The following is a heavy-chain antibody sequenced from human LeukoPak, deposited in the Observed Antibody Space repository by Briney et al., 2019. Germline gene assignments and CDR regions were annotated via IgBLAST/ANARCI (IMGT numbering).Heavy chain of an antibody. D-gene: IGHD6-13*01. CDR3: ARASYSSSWFPTYFDY. V-gene: IGHV3-7*01. Sequence: GGSLRLSCAASGFSFNSDWMDWVRQAPGKGLEWVANIKHDESEKNYLDSVKGRFTISRDNGKNSLYLQMNSLRAEDTAVYYCARASYSSSWFPTYFDYWGQGTLVTVSS. CDR2: IKHDESEK. CDR1: GFSFNSDW. J-gene: IGHJ4*02.